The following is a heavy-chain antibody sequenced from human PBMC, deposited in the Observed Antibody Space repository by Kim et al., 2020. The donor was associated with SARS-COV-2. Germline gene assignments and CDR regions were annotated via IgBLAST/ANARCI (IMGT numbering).Heavy chain of an antibody. J-gene: IGHJ4*02. Sequence: GRFTISRDNAKNSLYRQMNSLRAEDTAVYYCARRAYYDYIWGSYLVDYFDYWGQGTLVTVSS. CDR3: ARRAYYDYIWGSYLVDYFDY. V-gene: IGHV3-11*06. D-gene: IGHD3-16*01.